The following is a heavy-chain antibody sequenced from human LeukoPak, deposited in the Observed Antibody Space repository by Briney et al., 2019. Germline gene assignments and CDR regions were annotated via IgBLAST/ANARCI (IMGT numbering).Heavy chain of an antibody. CDR3: ARVGNIVVGDYYYMDV. CDR2: FYYSGST. CDR1: GGSISSYY. D-gene: IGHD2-2*01. V-gene: IGHV4-59*01. J-gene: IGHJ6*03. Sequence: SETLSLTCTVSGGSISSYYWSWIRQPPGKGLEWIGSFYYSGSTKYSPSLKSRVTISVDTSKNQFSLKLSSVTAADTAVYYCARVGNIVVGDYYYMDVWGKGTTVTVSS.